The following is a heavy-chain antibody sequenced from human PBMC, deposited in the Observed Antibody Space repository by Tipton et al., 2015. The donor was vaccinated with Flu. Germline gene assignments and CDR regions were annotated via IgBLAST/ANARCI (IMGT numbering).Heavy chain of an antibody. Sequence: TLSLTCAVSGYSISSGYYWGWIRQSPRKGLEYLGSMYHSGNTHYNPSLKSRVTISVDTFQNQFSLKLISVTAADTAVYYCSRSTYYYGSGSSDYWGQGTLVTVSS. D-gene: IGHD3-10*01. V-gene: IGHV4-38-2*01. CDR3: SRSTYYYGSGSSDY. CDR1: GYSISSGYY. J-gene: IGHJ4*02. CDR2: MYHSGNT.